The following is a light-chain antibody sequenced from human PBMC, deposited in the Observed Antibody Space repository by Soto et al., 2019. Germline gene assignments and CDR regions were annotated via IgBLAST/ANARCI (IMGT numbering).Light chain of an antibody. Sequence: QSALTQPASVSGSPGQSITISCTGTSSDVGGYNYVSWYQQHPGKAPKLMIYEVSNRPSGVSNRFSGSKSGNTASLTISGLTAEDEAAYYCSSYTSSSIDYVFGTGTKFTVL. CDR1: SSDVGGYNY. CDR3: SSYTSSSIDYV. V-gene: IGLV2-14*01. CDR2: EVS. J-gene: IGLJ1*01.